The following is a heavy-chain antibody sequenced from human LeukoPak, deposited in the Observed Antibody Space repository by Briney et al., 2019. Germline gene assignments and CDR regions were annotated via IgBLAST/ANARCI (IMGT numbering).Heavy chain of an antibody. CDR3: ARARNEDY. Sequence: GGSLRLSCAASGFTFSSYSMNWVRQAPGKGLEWVSYISSGSSTIHYADSVKGRFTISRDNAKNSLYLQMNSLRAEDTAVYYCARARNEDYWGLGTLVTVSS. CDR2: ISSGSSTI. V-gene: IGHV3-48*01. CDR1: GFTFSSYS. J-gene: IGHJ4*02. D-gene: IGHD1-1*01.